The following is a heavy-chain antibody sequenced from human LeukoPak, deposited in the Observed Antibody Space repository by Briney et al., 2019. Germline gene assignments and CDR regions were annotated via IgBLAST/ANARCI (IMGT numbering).Heavy chain of an antibody. CDR3: ARSRYLRISMIRGVIGWFDP. V-gene: IGHV4-30-4*08. CDR1: GGSISSGGYY. D-gene: IGHD3-10*01. Sequence: SQTLSLTCTVSGGSISSGGYYWSWIRQHPGKGLEWIGYIYYSGSTYYNPSLKSRVTISVDTSNNQFTLKLSSVTAADTAVYYCARSRYLRISMIRGVIGWFDPWGQGTLVTVSS. J-gene: IGHJ5*02. CDR2: IYYSGST.